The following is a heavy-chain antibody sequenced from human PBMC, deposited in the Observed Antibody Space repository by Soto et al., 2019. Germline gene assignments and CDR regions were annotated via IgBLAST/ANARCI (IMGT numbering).Heavy chain of an antibody. D-gene: IGHD4-17*01. CDR2: IYWDDSY. V-gene: IGHV2-5*02. Sequence: QITLKESGPTLVKPTQTLTLTCTFSGFSLSTSGVGVGWIRQPPGKALEWLAVIYWDDSYHYSPSLRSRLTITKDTSKNQVVPTMTNMDPVDTATYYCAHKGYGDYPLDYWGQGTLVTVSS. CDR3: AHKGYGDYPLDY. CDR1: GFSLSTSGVG. J-gene: IGHJ4*02.